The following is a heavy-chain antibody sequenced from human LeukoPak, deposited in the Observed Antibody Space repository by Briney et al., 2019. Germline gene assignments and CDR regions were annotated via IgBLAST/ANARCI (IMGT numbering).Heavy chain of an antibody. CDR3: ARVYYDILTGYYTIDY. V-gene: IGHV4-61*08. J-gene: IGHJ4*02. D-gene: IGHD3-9*01. CDR2: IYYSGST. CDR1: GDSISSGDYY. Sequence: PSETLSLTCTVSGDSISSGDYYWSWIRQPPGRGLEWIGYIYYSGSTNYNPSLKSRVTISVDTSKNQFSLKLSSVTAADTTVYYCARVYYDILTGYYTIDYWGQGTLVTVSS.